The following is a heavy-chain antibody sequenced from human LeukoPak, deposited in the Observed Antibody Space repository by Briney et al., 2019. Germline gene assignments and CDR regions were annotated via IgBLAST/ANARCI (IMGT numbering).Heavy chain of an antibody. D-gene: IGHD1-26*01. Sequence: SVKASCKASGGTFSSYAISWVRQAPGQGLEWMGRIIPILGIANYAQKFQGRVTFTADKSTSTAYMELSSLRSEDTAVYYCARDLRVGATKVPFDYWGQGTLVTVSS. CDR3: ARDLRVGATKVPFDY. V-gene: IGHV1-69*04. CDR1: GGTFSSYA. CDR2: IIPILGIA. J-gene: IGHJ4*02.